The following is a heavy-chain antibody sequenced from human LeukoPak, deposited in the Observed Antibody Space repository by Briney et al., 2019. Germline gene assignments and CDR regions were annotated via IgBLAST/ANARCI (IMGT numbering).Heavy chain of an antibody. V-gene: IGHV1-2*06. J-gene: IGHJ3*02. Sequence: GASAKVSCKASGYTFTGYYMHWVRQAPGQGLEWMGRINPNSGGTNYAQKFQGRVTMTRDTSISTAYMELSSLRSEDTAVYYCAWRADVVVPVYDAFDIWGQGTMVTVSS. D-gene: IGHD2-2*01. CDR3: AWRADVVVPVYDAFDI. CDR1: GYTFTGYY. CDR2: INPNSGGT.